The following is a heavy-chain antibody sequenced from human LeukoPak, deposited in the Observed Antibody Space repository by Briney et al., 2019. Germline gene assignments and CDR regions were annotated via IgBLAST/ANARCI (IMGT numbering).Heavy chain of an antibody. CDR2: ISSSGST. CDR3: ARVGYSYGLDY. V-gene: IGHV4-61*02. J-gene: IGHJ4*02. Sequence: SETLSLTCTVSGDSISSGDYYWSWIRQPAGKGLEWIGRISSSGSTNYNPSLKSRVTISVDTSKNQFSLKLSSVTAADTAAYYCARVGYSYGLDYWGQGTLVTVSS. CDR1: GDSISSGDYY. D-gene: IGHD5-18*01.